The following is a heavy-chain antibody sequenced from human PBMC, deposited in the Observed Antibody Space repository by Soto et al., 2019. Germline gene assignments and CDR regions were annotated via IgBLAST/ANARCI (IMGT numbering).Heavy chain of an antibody. D-gene: IGHD3-10*01. J-gene: IGHJ4*02. CDR2: IFYSGNT. CDR3: AREGRSAAPQAGFDL. V-gene: IGHV4-31*02. CDR1: GNSISTGAYY. Sequence: PSETLSLTXTVSGNSISTGAYYWSWLRQHPVKGLEWIGHIFYSGNTHYSPSLESRVTISVDTSKNQFSIKLTSVTVADTAVYYCAREGRSAAPQAGFDLWGQGTLVTVSS.